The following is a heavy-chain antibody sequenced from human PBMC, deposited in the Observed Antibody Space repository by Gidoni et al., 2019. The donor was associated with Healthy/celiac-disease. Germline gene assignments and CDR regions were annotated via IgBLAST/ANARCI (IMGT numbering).Heavy chain of an antibody. J-gene: IGHJ5*02. CDR1: GFPFSSYA. D-gene: IGHD3-10*01. CDR2: ISGSGGST. V-gene: IGHV3-23*01. Sequence: EVQLLESGGGWVQPGGSLRLSCAASGFPFSSYAMSWVRQAPGKGLEWVSAISGSGGSTYYADSVKGRFTISRDNSKNTLYLQMNSLRAEDTAVYYCAKSWFGELSSLAIDPWGQGTLVTVSS. CDR3: AKSWFGELSSLAIDP.